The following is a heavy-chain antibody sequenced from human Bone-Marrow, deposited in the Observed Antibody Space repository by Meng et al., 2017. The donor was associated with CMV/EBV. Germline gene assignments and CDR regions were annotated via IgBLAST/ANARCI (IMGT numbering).Heavy chain of an antibody. CDR1: GVSISGNNYY. D-gene: IGHD3-3*01. Sequence: SETLSLTCNVSGVSISGNNYYWACIRQPPGKGPEWIGSVYHIGHPYYHPSFKSRVTISVDTSKNLFSLKLSSVTAPDTAMYYCARGHPPIFGAVIPFDPWGQGTLVTVSS. CDR3: ARGHPPIFGAVIPFDP. J-gene: IGHJ5*02. CDR2: VYHIGHP. V-gene: IGHV4-39*07.